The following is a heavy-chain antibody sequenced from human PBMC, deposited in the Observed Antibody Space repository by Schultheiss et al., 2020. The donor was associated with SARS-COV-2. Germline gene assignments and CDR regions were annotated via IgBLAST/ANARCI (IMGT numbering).Heavy chain of an antibody. V-gene: IGHV3-23*01. D-gene: IGHD2-21*02. CDR1: GFTFSSYS. CDR3: ARHIVGVTAPLLGC. J-gene: IGHJ4*02. Sequence: GGSLRLSCAASGFTFSSYSMNWVRQAPGKGLEWVSAISGSGGSTYYADSVKGRFTISRDNSKNTLYLQMNNLRVEDTAIYYCARHIVGVTAPLLGCWGQGTLVTVSS. CDR2: ISGSGGST.